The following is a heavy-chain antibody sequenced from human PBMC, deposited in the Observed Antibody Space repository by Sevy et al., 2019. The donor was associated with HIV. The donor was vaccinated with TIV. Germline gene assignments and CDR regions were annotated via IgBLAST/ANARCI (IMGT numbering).Heavy chain of an antibody. D-gene: IGHD6-19*01. CDR3: AKGTMSGGWAYCYYYGMDV. Sequence: GGSLRLSCAASGFTFSSYGMHWVRQAPGKGLEWVAVISYDGSNKYYADSVKGRFTISRDNSKNTLYLQMNSLRAEDTAVCYWAKGTMSGGWAYCYYYGMDVWGQGTTVTVSS. V-gene: IGHV3-30*18. CDR2: ISYDGSNK. CDR1: GFTFSSYG. J-gene: IGHJ6*02.